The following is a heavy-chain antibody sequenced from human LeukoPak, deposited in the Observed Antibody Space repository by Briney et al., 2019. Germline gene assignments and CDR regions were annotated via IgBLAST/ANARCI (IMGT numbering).Heavy chain of an antibody. Sequence: GGSLRLSCAASGFTFSSYGMHWVRQAPGKGLEWVALISYDGSDKDYAKSVRGRFTISRDNAKNSLYLQMNSLRAEDTAVYYCARGFGNYYGSKWGQGTLVTVSS. J-gene: IGHJ4*02. CDR3: ARGFGNYYGSK. V-gene: IGHV3-30*12. D-gene: IGHD3-10*01. CDR1: GFTFSSYG. CDR2: ISYDGSDK.